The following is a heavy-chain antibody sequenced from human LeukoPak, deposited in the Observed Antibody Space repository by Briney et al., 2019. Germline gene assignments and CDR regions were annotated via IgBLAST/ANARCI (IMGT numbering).Heavy chain of an antibody. D-gene: IGHD3-3*01. CDR3: ARITIFGVVTDDAFDV. J-gene: IGHJ3*01. Sequence: SETLSLTCAVYGGSFSGYYWSWIRQPPGKGLEWIGEINHSGSTNYNPSLKSRVTISVDTSKNQFSLKLSSVTAADTAVYYCARITIFGVVTDDAFDVWGQGTMVTVSS. CDR2: INHSGST. CDR1: GGSFSGYY. V-gene: IGHV4-34*01.